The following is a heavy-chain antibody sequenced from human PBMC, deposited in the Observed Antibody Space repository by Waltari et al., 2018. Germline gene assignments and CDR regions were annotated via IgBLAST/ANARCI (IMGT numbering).Heavy chain of an antibody. CDR1: GFTFTNHG. J-gene: IGHJ3*02. CDR3: ARGDGGSGLGASDI. D-gene: IGHD3-3*01. Sequence: QVQLVESGGGVVQSGRSLRLSCVGSGFTFTNHGMNWVRQAPGKGVEWGAVRWYDGSNKNYVDSVKGRFTISRDNSKNTMYLEMNRLRAEDTAVYFCARGDGGSGLGASDIWGQGTMVTVSS. CDR2: RWYDGSNK. V-gene: IGHV3-33*01.